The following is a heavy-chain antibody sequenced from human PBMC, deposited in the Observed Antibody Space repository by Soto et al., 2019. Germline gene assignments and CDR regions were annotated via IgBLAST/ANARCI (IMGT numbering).Heavy chain of an antibody. Sequence: EVHLVESGGGLVQPGESLRLSCAASGFTFSSYWMHWVRQAPGKGLVCVSRINYDGSTTGYADAVKGRFTISRDNAKDTVYLEMNSRAAEDTAVYYCARVARGAWGIFDSWGQGTLVTVSS. CDR2: INYDGSTT. V-gene: IGHV3-74*01. J-gene: IGHJ4*02. CDR3: ARVARGAWGIFDS. CDR1: GFTFSSYW. D-gene: IGHD3-16*01.